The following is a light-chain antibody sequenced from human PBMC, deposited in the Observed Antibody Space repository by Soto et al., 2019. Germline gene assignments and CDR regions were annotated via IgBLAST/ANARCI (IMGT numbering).Light chain of an antibody. J-gene: IGKJ2*01. CDR2: GAS. Sequence: EIVMTQSPASLSVSPGDGATLSCRASQSVASNVAWYQQKPGQGPRLLIHGASTRAVGVPARFRGSGSGTDFTLTISSLQSEDFAVYYCQQYHNWPPQYTFGQGTKRQIK. V-gene: IGKV3-15*01. CDR3: QQYHNWPPQYT. CDR1: QSVASN.